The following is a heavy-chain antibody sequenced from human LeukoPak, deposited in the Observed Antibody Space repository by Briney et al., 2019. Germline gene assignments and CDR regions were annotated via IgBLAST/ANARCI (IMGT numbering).Heavy chain of an antibody. V-gene: IGHV3-9*01. CDR3: AKGLSMVRGLDY. CDR1: GFTFDDYA. D-gene: IGHD3-10*01. CDR2: ISWNSGGI. Sequence: GGSLRLSCAASGFTFDDYAMHWVRQGPGKGLEWVSGISWNSGGIAYADSVKGRFTISRDNAKNSLYLQMDSLRAEDTALYYCAKGLSMVRGLDYWGQGTLVTVSS. J-gene: IGHJ4*02.